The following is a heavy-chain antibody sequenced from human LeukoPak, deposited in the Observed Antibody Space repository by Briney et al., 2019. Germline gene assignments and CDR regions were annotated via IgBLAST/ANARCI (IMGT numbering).Heavy chain of an antibody. Sequence: HPGGSLRLSCAASGVTFRRYSMHWVRQAPGKGLVWVAVIWYDGSKKYYADSVKGRFTISRDESKNTLYLQMNSLRAEDTAMYYCARGRSGYYYYFDYWGQGTLVTVSS. J-gene: IGHJ4*02. CDR1: GVTFRRYS. V-gene: IGHV3-33*01. CDR3: ARGRSGYYYYFDY. D-gene: IGHD3-22*01. CDR2: IWYDGSKK.